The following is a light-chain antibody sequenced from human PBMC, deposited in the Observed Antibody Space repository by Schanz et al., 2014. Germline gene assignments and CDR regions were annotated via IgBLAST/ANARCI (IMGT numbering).Light chain of an antibody. Sequence: EIVLTQSPATLSLSPGERATLSCRASQGVSSYLAWYQQKPGQAPRLLIHGASRRATGIPDRFSGSGSGTDFTLTISRLEPEDFAVYYCQQYNNWPPRAFGQGTKVEIK. CDR2: GAS. CDR1: QGVSSY. J-gene: IGKJ1*01. CDR3: QQYNNWPPRA. V-gene: IGKV3-11*01.